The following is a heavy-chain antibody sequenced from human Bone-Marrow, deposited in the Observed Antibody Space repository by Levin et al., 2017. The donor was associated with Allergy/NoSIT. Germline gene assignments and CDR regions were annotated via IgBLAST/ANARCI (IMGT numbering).Heavy chain of an antibody. CDR3: AREDSSGGVDP. V-gene: IGHV4-61*01. CDR2: IYYSGST. D-gene: IGHD2-15*01. Sequence: GSLRLSCTVSGASVSSGSYYWSWIRQSPGKALQWVGYIYYSGSTNYNPSLKSRVTISVDVSNNQFSLKLNSVTAADTAVYYCAREDSSGGVDPWGQGTLVTVSS. J-gene: IGHJ5*02. CDR1: GASVSSGSYY.